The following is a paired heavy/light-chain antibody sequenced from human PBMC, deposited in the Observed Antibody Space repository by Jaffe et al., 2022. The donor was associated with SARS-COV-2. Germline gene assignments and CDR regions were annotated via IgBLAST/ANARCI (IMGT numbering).Heavy chain of an antibody. D-gene: IGHD2-2*01. J-gene: IGHJ6*02. CDR1: GFTFTNAW. Sequence: EVQLVESGGGLVKPGGSLRLSCAASGFTFTNAWMSWVRQAPGKGLEWVGRIKTKTDGGTTDYAAPVKGRFTISRDDSQNTLYLQMNSLKNEDTAVYYCTTDLEVPSGIGEGSYYYGMDVWGQGTTVTVSS. CDR2: IKTKTDGGTT. CDR3: TTDLEVPSGIGEGSYYYGMDV. V-gene: IGHV3-15*01.
Light chain of an antibody. CDR3: QQYVF. J-gene: IGKJ3*01. CDR2: GAS. V-gene: IGKV3-20*01. Sequence: EIVLTQSPGTLSLSPGERATLSCRASQSVSSNYLAWYQQKFGQAPRLLIYGASTRATGIPDRFSGSGSGTDFTLTISRLEPEDFAVYYCQQYVFFGPGTKVDIK. CDR1: QSVSSNY.